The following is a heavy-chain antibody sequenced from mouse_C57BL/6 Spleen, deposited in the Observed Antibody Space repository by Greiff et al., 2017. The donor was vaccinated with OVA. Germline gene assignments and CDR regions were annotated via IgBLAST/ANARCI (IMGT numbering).Heavy chain of an antibody. CDR1: GFTFSSYA. D-gene: IGHD2-4*01. CDR3: ARDPGDYDEGFAY. V-gene: IGHV5-4*01. CDR2: ISDGGSYT. J-gene: IGHJ3*01. Sequence: EVKLQESGGGLVKPGGSLKLSCAASGFTFSSYAMSWVRQTPEKRLEWVATISDGGSYTYYPDNVKGRFTISRDNAKNNLYLQMSHLKSEDTAMYYCARDPGDYDEGFAYWGQGTLVTVSA.